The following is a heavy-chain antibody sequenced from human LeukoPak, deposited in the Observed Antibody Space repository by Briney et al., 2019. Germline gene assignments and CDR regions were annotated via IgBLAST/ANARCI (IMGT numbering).Heavy chain of an antibody. D-gene: IGHD3-22*01. CDR3: ARSSGYPYDY. V-gene: IGHV4-59*01. CDR2: IYYSGST. Sequence: SETLSLTCTDSGGSISSYYWSWIRQPPGKGLEWIGYIYYSGSTNYNPSLKSRVTISVDTSKNQFSLKLSSVTAADTAVYYCARSSGYPYDYWGQGTLVTVSS. J-gene: IGHJ4*02. CDR1: GGSISSYY.